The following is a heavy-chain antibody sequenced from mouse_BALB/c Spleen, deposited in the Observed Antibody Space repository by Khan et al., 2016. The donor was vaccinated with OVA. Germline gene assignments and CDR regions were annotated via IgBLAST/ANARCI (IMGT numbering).Heavy chain of an antibody. CDR3: ARKDYYDYDPFPY. D-gene: IGHD2-4*01. CDR2: ISYSGNT. V-gene: IGHV3-2*02. J-gene: IGHJ3*01. Sequence: VQLKESGPGLVKPSQSLSLTCTVTGYSITSEFAWNWIRQFPGNKLEWMGYISYSGNTRYNPSHKSLISITRDTSRNQFFLQLNSVTTEDTATYYCARKDYYDYDPFPYWGQGTLVTVSA. CDR1: GYSITSEFA.